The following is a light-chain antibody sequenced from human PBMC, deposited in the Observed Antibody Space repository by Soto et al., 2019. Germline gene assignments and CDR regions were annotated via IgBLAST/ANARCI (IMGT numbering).Light chain of an antibody. CDR1: NSDVGGYNY. CDR2: DVS. J-gene: IGLJ2*01. V-gene: IGLV2-14*01. CDR3: SSYTSSSTVV. Sequence: QSALTQPASVSGSPGQSITISCTGTNSDVGGYNYVSWYQQHPGKAPKLMIYDVSNRPSGVSNRFSGSKSGNTASLTISGLQAEDEAEYYCSSYTSSSTVVFGGGTKLTVL.